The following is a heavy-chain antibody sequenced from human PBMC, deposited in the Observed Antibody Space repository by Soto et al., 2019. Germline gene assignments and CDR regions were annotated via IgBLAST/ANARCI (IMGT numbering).Heavy chain of an antibody. Sequence: QVQLQQWGAGLLKPSETLSLTCAVYGGSFSGYYWSWIREPPGKGLEWNGEINHSGSTNYNPSLKSRVTISVDTSKYQFSLKLSFVTAADTAVYYCARGEECIGGVSTCSSTSCSPGRAYFFDYWGQGTLVTVSS. CDR2: INHSGST. J-gene: IGHJ4*02. D-gene: IGHD2-2*01. V-gene: IGHV4-34*01. CDR1: GGSFSGYY. CDR3: ARGEECIGGVSTCSSTSCSPGRAYFFDY.